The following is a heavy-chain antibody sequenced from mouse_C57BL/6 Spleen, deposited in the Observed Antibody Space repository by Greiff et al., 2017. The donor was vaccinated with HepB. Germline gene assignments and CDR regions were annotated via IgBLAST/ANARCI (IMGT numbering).Heavy chain of an antibody. J-gene: IGHJ2*01. Sequence: EVKLVESGGGLVKPGGSLKLSCAASGFTFSDYGMHWVRQAPEKGLEWVAYISSGSSTIYYADTVKGRCTISRDNDKNTLFLQMTSLRSEDTAMYYCARDHGTAGVATRNFDYGGQGTTLTVSS. D-gene: IGHD1-1*01. CDR3: ARDHGTAGVATRNFDY. CDR2: ISSGSSTI. CDR1: GFTFSDYG. V-gene: IGHV5-17*01.